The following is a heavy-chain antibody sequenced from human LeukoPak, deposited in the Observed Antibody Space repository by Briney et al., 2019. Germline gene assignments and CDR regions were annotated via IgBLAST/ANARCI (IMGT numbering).Heavy chain of an antibody. V-gene: IGHV4-61*02. CDR1: GGSISSGSYH. J-gene: IGHJ5*02. CDR3: ARDRRYNISTGYSQVGWFDP. D-gene: IGHD3-9*01. Sequence: SETLSLTCTVSGGSISSGSYHWSWIRQPAGKGLEWIGRIYTSGSTNYNPSLKSRVTISVDTSKNQFSLRLSSMTAADTAVYYCARDRRYNISTGYSQVGWFDPWGQGTQVTVSS. CDR2: IYTSGST.